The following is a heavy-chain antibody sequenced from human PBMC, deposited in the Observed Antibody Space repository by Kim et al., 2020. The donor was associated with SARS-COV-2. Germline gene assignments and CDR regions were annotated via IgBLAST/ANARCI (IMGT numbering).Heavy chain of an antibody. V-gene: IGHV1-69*13. CDR1: GYTFTSYY. Sequence: SVKVSCKASGYTFTSYYMHWVRQAPGQGLEWMGMIIPIFGIANYAQKFQGRVTITADESTSTAYMELSSLRSEDTAVYYCARPLNSGSYYFGLDYWGQGTLVTVSS. J-gene: IGHJ4*02. CDR3: ARPLNSGSYYFGLDY. CDR2: IIPIFGIA. D-gene: IGHD1-26*01.